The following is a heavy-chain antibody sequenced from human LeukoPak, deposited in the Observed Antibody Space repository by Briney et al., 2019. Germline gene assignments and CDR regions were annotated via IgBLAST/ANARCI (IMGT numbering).Heavy chain of an antibody. CDR1: GFTFSSYG. CDR2: ISYDGSNK. J-gene: IGHJ4*02. Sequence: GGSLRLSCAASGFTFSSYGMHWVRQAPGKGLEWVAVISYDGSNKYYADSVKGRFTISRDNSKNTLYLQKNSLRAEDTAVYYCAKGELPDYWGQGTLVTVSS. V-gene: IGHV3-30*18. CDR3: AKGELPDY. D-gene: IGHD4-23*01.